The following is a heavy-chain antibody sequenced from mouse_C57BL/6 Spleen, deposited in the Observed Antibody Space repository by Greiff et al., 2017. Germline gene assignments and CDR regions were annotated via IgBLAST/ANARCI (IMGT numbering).Heavy chain of an antibody. J-gene: IGHJ1*03. CDR3: ARIAVYYGNYGWYFDV. V-gene: IGHV1-18*01. Sequence: VQLQQSGPELVKPGASVKIPCKASGYTFTDYNMDWVKQSHGKSLEWIGDINPNNGGTIYNQKFKGKATLTVDKSSSTAYMGLRSLTSEDTAVYYCARIAVYYGNYGWYFDVWGTGTTVTVSS. CDR1: GYTFTDYN. D-gene: IGHD2-1*01. CDR2: INPNNGGT.